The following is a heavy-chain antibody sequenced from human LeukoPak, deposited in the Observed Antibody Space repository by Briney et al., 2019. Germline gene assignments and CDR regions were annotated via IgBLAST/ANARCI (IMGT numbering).Heavy chain of an antibody. V-gene: IGHV3-43*02. J-gene: IGHJ4*02. CDR2: ISGDGGST. Sequence: PGGSLRLSCAAPGFIFDNYAIHWVRQAPGKGLEWVSLISGDGGSTFYAASVRGRFTISRDNTRKSLSLQMSSLRSDDTALYYCGGESETSGWYDYWGQGTLVTVS. D-gene: IGHD6-19*01. CDR3: GGESETSGWYDY. CDR1: GFIFDNYA.